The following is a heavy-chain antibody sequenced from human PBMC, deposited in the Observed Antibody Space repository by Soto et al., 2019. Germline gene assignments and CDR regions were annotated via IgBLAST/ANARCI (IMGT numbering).Heavy chain of an antibody. V-gene: IGHV4-39*01. CDR2: VYYSGTT. CDR3: ARWDDYGHNDAFDS. Sequence: SETLSLTCSVSGGSISSTNYYWGWIRQPPGKGLEWIGSVYYSGTTYYNPSLKSRVTISVDTSKNQFSLRLSSVTAADTAVYYCARWDDYGHNDAFDSWGQGAMVTVSS. J-gene: IGHJ3*02. CDR1: GGSISSTNYY. D-gene: IGHD4-17*01.